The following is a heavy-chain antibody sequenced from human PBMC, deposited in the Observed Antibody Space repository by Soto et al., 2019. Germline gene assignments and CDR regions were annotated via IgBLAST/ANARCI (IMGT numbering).Heavy chain of an antibody. D-gene: IGHD6-13*01. Sequence: LRLSCAASGFTFSSYGMHWVRQAPGKGLEWVAVISYDGSNKYYADSVKGRFTISRDNSRNTLYLQMNSLRAEDTAVYCCAKVLGYSSSWYGYYGMDVWGQGTTVTVYS. V-gene: IGHV3-30*18. CDR2: ISYDGSNK. CDR3: AKVLGYSSSWYGYYGMDV. J-gene: IGHJ6*02. CDR1: GFTFSSYG.